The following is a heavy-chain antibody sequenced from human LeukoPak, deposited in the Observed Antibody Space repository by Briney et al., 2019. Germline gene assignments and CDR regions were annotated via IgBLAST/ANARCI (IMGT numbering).Heavy chain of an antibody. J-gene: IGHJ4*02. V-gene: IGHV3-13*01. CDR2: IGTADDT. Sequence: SGGSLRLSCATSGFMFSSYDMHWVRQGTGKGLEWVPGIGTADDTYYPGSVKGRFTISREDAQNSLSLQMNGLRAGDTAIYYCARGGNSGWYFDYWGQGTLVIVSS. CDR3: ARGGNSGWYFDY. D-gene: IGHD6-19*01. CDR1: GFMFSSYD.